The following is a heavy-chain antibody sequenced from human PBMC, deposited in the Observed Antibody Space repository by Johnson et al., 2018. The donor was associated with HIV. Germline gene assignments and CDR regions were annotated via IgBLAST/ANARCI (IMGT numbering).Heavy chain of an antibody. Sequence: QVQLVESGGGVVQPGRSLRLSCAASGFTFSSYAMHWVRQAPGKGLEWVAVISYDGSNKYYADSVKGRFTISRDNSKNTLYLQMNSLRAEDTAVYYCARDSTAGPDKGLDYVG. CDR2: ISYDGSNK. J-gene: IGHJ4*01. D-gene: IGHD4-11*01. CDR1: GFTFSSYA. V-gene: IGHV3-30-3*01. CDR3: ARDSTAGPDKGLDY.